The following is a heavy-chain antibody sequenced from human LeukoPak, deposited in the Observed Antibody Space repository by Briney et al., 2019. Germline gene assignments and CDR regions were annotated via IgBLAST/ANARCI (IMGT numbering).Heavy chain of an antibody. CDR3: ARHLFMSGELFYSIDY. J-gene: IGHJ4*02. V-gene: IGHV4-39*01. Sequence: SETLSLTCTVSGGSISSSSYYWGWIRQPPGKGLEWIGSIYYSGSTYYNPSLRSRVTISVDTSKNQFSLKLSSVTAADTAVYYCARHLFMSGELFYSIDYWGQGTLVTVSS. CDR1: GGSISSSSYY. D-gene: IGHD3-10*02. CDR2: IYYSGST.